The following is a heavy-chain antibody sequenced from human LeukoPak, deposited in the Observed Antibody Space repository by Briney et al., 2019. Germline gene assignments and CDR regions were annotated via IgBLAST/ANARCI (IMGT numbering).Heavy chain of an antibody. D-gene: IGHD2/OR15-2a*01. V-gene: IGHV3-66*01. Sequence: GGSLRLSCAASGFTVSSNYMSWVRQAPGKGLEWVSVIYSGGSTYYADSVKGRFTISRDNSKNTLYLQMNSLRAEDTAVYYCVRVGMNIHGMDVWGQGTTVTVSS. CDR1: GFTVSSNY. CDR3: VRVGMNIHGMDV. J-gene: IGHJ6*02. CDR2: IYSGGST.